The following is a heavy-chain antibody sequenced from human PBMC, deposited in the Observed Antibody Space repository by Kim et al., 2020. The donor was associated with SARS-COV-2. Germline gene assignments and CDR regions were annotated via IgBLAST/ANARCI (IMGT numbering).Heavy chain of an antibody. J-gene: IGHJ6*02. V-gene: IGHV3-74*01. Sequence: GGSLRLSCAASGFTFSSYWMHWVRQAPGKGLVWVSRINSDGSSTNYADSVKGRFTVSRDNAKNTLYLQMDSLRAEDSAVYYCARVFRVTFYSGMDVWGQGTIVTVSS. CDR3: ARVFRVTFYSGMDV. CDR2: INSDGSST. D-gene: IGHD3-10*01. CDR1: GFTFSSYW.